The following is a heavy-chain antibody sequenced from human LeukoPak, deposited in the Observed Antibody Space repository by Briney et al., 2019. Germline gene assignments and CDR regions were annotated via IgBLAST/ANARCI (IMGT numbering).Heavy chain of an antibody. Sequence: ASVKVSCKASGYTFTNYGISWVRQAPGQGPEWMGWISAYNGNTNYAQKLQGRVTMTTDTSTSTAYMELRSLRSDDTAVYYCAGGGMSSSSPDSADYWGQGTLVTVSS. CDR2: ISAYNGNT. J-gene: IGHJ4*02. CDR3: AGGGMSSSSPDSADY. D-gene: IGHD6-6*01. CDR1: GYTFTNYG. V-gene: IGHV1-18*01.